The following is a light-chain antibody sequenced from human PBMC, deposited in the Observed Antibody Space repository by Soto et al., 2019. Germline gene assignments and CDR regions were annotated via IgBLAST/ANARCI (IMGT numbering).Light chain of an antibody. CDR1: SSDVGGYDY. Sequence: QSVLTQPPSASGSPGQSITISCTGTSSDVGGYDYVSWYQQHPGKAPKLMIYEVNKRPSGVPDRFAGSKSGNTASLTVSGLQAEDEDEYFCSSYAGSNNVIFGGGTKLTVL. J-gene: IGLJ2*01. CDR3: SSYAGSNNVI. CDR2: EVN. V-gene: IGLV2-8*01.